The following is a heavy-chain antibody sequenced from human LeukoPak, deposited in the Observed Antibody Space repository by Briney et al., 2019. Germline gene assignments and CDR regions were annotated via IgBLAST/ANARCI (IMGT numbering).Heavy chain of an antibody. CDR3: AKDRTRRAY. CDR2: IKEDGSDK. CDR1: GFTFGSYS. J-gene: IGHJ4*02. D-gene: IGHD3-3*01. V-gene: IGHV3-7*03. Sequence: GGSLRLSCEATGFTFGSYSMSWVRQTPGKGLEWVANIKEDGSDKYYVDSLKGRFTISRDNAKNSLYLQMNSLRAEDTAVYYCAKDRTRRAYWGQGTLVTVSS.